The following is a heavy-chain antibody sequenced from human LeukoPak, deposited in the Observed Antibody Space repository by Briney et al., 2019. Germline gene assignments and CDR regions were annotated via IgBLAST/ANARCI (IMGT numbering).Heavy chain of an antibody. V-gene: IGHV3-20*04. Sequence: GGSLRLSCAASGFTFDDYAMHWVRQAPGKGLEWVSGINWNGGSTGYADSVKGRFTISRDNAKNSLYLQMNSLRAEDTALYYCARDLGNSYYDSSGYYPSYFDYWGQGTLVTVSS. J-gene: IGHJ4*02. CDR1: GFTFDDYA. D-gene: IGHD3-22*01. CDR2: INWNGGST. CDR3: ARDLGNSYYDSSGYYPSYFDY.